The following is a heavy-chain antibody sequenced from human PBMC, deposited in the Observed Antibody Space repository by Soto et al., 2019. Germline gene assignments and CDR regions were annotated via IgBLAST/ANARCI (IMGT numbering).Heavy chain of an antibody. Sequence: GASVKVSCKASGYTFTSYVISWVRQAPGQGLEWMGWISAYNGNTNYAQKLQGRVTMTTDTSTSTAYMELRSLRSDDTAVYYCARWGIAVAGTSYYYYGMDVWGQGTTVTVSS. CDR3: ARWGIAVAGTSYYYYGMDV. V-gene: IGHV1-18*01. CDR2: ISAYNGNT. D-gene: IGHD6-19*01. J-gene: IGHJ6*02. CDR1: GYTFTSYV.